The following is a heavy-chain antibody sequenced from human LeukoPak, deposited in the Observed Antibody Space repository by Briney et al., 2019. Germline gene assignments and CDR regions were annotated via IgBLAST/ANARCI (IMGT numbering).Heavy chain of an antibody. V-gene: IGHV4-4*02. CDR1: GGSICSSNW. J-gene: IGHJ4*02. CDR2: IYHSGST. D-gene: IGHD3-10*01. CDR3: ARVVVGGITMVRGAPYYFDY. Sequence: SETLSLTWAVSGGSICSSNWWSWVRQPPGKGLEWIGEIYHSGSTNYNPSLKSRVTISVDKSKNQFSLKLSSVTAADTAVYYCARVVVGGITMVRGAPYYFDYWGQGTLVTVSS.